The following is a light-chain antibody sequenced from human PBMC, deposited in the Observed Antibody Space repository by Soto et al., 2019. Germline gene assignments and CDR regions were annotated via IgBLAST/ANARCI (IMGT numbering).Light chain of an antibody. Sequence: EIVMTQSPGTLSFXPXXXXAXXRRASQTIDTNLAWYQQKPGQAPRLLIFGASTRATGIPARFSGSGSGTEFTLTISSLQSEDFAVYYCQQYNNWWTFGQGTKVDIK. CDR1: QTIDTN. CDR3: QQYNNWWT. CDR2: GAS. J-gene: IGKJ1*01. V-gene: IGKV3-15*01.